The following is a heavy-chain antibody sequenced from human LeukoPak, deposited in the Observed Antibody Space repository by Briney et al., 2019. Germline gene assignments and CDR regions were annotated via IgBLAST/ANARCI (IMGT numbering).Heavy chain of an antibody. V-gene: IGHV3-48*02. CDR3: ARDQGYSSSSSSYGMDV. J-gene: IGHJ6*02. CDR2: ISSSSSTI. D-gene: IGHD6-6*01. Sequence: GGSLRLSCAASGFTFSSYAMSWVRQAPGKGLEWVSSISSSSSTIYYADSVKGRFTISRDNAKNSLYLQMNSLRDEDTAVYYCARDQGYSSSSSSYGMDVWGQGTTVTVSS. CDR1: GFTFSSYA.